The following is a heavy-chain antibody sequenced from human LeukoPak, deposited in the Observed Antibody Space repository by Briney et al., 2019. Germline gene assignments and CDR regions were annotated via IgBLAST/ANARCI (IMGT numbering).Heavy chain of an antibody. V-gene: IGHV1-2*02. J-gene: IGHJ4*02. Sequence: ASVKVSCKASGYTFTGYYMHWVRQAPGQGLEWMGWINPNSGGTNYAQKFQGRVTMTRDTSISTAYMELSSLRSEDTAVYYCAIRTHVDIVATLGERVKKGLDYWGQGTPVTVSS. CDR1: GYTFTGYY. D-gene: IGHD5-12*01. CDR3: AIRTHVDIVATLGERVKKGLDY. CDR2: INPNSGGT.